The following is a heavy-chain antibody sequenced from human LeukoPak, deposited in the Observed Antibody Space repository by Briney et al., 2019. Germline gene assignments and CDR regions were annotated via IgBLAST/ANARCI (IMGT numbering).Heavy chain of an antibody. J-gene: IGHJ5*02. CDR2: IIPILGIA. CDR3: ARGVVGKNWFDP. V-gene: IGHV1-69*04. CDR1: GGTFSSYA. Sequence: SVKVSCTASGGTFSSYAISWVRQAPGQGLEWMGRIIPILGIANYAQKFQGRVTITADKSTSTAYMELSSLRSEDTAVYYCARGVVGKNWFDPWGQGTLVTVSS. D-gene: IGHD2-15*01.